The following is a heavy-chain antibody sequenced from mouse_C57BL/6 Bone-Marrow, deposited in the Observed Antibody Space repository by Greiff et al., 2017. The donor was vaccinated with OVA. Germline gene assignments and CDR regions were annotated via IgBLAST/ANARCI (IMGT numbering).Heavy chain of an antibody. CDR2: ISSGGNYI. Sequence: EVKLVESGEGLVKPGGSLKLSCAASGFTFSSYAMSWVRQTPEKRLEWVAYISSGGNYIYYADTVKGRFTISRDNARNTLYLQMSSLKSEDTAMYYCTRDRDGSDYWGQGTTLTVSS. J-gene: IGHJ2*01. V-gene: IGHV5-9-1*02. CDR3: TRDRDGSDY. D-gene: IGHD2-3*01. CDR1: GFTFSSYA.